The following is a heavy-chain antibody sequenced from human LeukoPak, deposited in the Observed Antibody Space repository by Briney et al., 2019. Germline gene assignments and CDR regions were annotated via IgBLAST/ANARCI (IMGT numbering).Heavy chain of an antibody. V-gene: IGHV5-51*01. CDR2: IYPGDSDT. Sequence: GESLKTSCKGSGYTFTNYWIGWVRQMPGKGLEWMGIIYPGDSDTRYSPSFQGQVNISADKSISTAYLQWSSLKASDTAMYYCARSYGGNSRGWFDPWGQGTLVTVSS. CDR3: ARSYGGNSRGWFDP. D-gene: IGHD4-23*01. CDR1: GYTFTNYW. J-gene: IGHJ5*02.